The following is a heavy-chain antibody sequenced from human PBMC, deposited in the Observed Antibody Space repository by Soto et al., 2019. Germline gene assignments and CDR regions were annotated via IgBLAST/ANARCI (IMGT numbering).Heavy chain of an antibody. V-gene: IGHV1-69*13. CDR2: IIPIFTTT. J-gene: IGHJ3*02. CDR1: GGTFSNHA. D-gene: IGHD6-13*01. CDR3: AREVAADGTFREDVFDI. Sequence: GASVKVSCKAPGGTFSNHAINWVRQAPGQGLEWKGRIIPIFTTTNYAQKFQGRVNMTADESTITAYLELSSLKHDDTAVFYCAREVAADGTFREDVFDIWGQGTLVTVSS.